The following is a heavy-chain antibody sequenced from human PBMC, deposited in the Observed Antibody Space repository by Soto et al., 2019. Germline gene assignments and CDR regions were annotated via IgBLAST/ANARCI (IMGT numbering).Heavy chain of an antibody. V-gene: IGHV4-31*03. CDR1: GGSISSGGYY. CDR3: ARGNITMVRGVITPLHYYYGMDV. J-gene: IGHJ6*02. CDR2: IYYSGST. D-gene: IGHD3-10*01. Sequence: PSETLSLTCTVSGGSISSGGYYWSWIRQHPGKGLEWIGYIYYSGSTYYNPSLKSRVTISVDTSKNQFSLKLSSVTAAGTAVYYCARGNITMVRGVITPLHYYYGMDVWGQGTTVTVSS.